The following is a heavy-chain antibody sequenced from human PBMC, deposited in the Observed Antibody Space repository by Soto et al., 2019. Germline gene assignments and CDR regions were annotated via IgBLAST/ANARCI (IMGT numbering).Heavy chain of an antibody. D-gene: IGHD1-26*01. CDR2: INAGNGNT. CDR1: GYTFTSYA. V-gene: IGHV1-3*01. CDR3: ARGGSLYWYFDL. J-gene: IGHJ2*01. Sequence: ASVKVSCKSSGYTFTSYAMHWVRQAPGQRLEWMGWINAGNGNTKYSQKFQGRVTITRDTSASTAYMELSSLRSEDTAVYYCARGGSLYWYFDLWGRGTLVTVSS.